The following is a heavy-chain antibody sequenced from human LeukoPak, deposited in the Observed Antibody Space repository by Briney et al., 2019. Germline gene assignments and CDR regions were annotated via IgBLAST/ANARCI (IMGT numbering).Heavy chain of an antibody. J-gene: IGHJ4*02. Sequence: GGSLRLSCAASGFTFSSYARSWVRQAPGKGLEWVSAISGSGGSTYYADSVKGRFTISRDNSKNTLYLQMNSLRAEDTALYYCAKVVEYYYDSSGYYFFDYWGQGTLVTVSS. CDR3: AKVVEYYYDSSGYYFFDY. CDR2: ISGSGGST. V-gene: IGHV3-23*01. D-gene: IGHD3-22*01. CDR1: GFTFSSYA.